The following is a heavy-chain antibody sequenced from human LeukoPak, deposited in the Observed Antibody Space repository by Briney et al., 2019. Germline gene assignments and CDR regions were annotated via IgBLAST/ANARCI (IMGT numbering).Heavy chain of an antibody. V-gene: IGHV4-59*01. J-gene: IGHJ4*02. CDR1: GGSISSYY. D-gene: IGHD3-22*01. CDR2: IYYSGST. CDR3: ARDVRYYYESDGYYFDY. Sequence: SETLSLTCTVSGGSISSYYWSWIRQPAGKGLEWVGSIYYSGSTDYNPSLKSRVIMSLDTSRHQVSLKLTSVTAADTAIYYCARDVRYYYESDGYYFDYWGQGTRVTVSS.